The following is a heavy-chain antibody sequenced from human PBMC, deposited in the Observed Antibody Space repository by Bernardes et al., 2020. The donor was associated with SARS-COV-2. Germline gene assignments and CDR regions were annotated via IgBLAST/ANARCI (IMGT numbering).Heavy chain of an antibody. V-gene: IGHV3-30*18. CDR1: GFTFRGSG. D-gene: IGHD3-10*02. CDR2: VSYDGATK. J-gene: IGHJ4*02. Sequence: GGSLRLSCAASGFTFRGSGLHWVRQAPGKGLEWVGGVSYDGATKYYADSVKGRFIVSRDNFNNPYMQMNSLRPEDTAVYYCAKSLYVKSPFDHWGPGTLVAVSS. CDR3: AKSLYVKSPFDH.